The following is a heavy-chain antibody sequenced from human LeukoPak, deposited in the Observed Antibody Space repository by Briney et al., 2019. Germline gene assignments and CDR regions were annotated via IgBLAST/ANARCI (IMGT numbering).Heavy chain of an antibody. CDR3: AKEPPLLDTMTKTFDP. Sequence: PGGSLRLSCAASGFTFSSYWMSWVRQAPGKGLEWVANIKQDGSEKYYVDSVKGRFTISRDNAKNSLYLQMNSLRAEDTAAYYCAKEPPLLDTMTKTFDPWGQGTLVTVSS. D-gene: IGHD3-22*01. CDR2: IKQDGSEK. J-gene: IGHJ5*02. V-gene: IGHV3-7*03. CDR1: GFTFSSYW.